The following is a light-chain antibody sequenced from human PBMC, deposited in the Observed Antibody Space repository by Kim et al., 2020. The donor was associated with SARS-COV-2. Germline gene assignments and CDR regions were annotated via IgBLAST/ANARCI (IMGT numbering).Light chain of an antibody. Sequence: DDVMTQSPLSLPVTLGQADSISGRSSQSLVFSDGNTFLNWFHQRPGQSPRRLIYQVSHRDSGVPDRFSGSGSGTDFTLKISRVEAQDVGVYYCMQATLWPWTFGQGTKVDIK. CDR1: QSLVFSDGNTF. CDR2: QVS. V-gene: IGKV2-30*01. J-gene: IGKJ1*01. CDR3: MQATLWPWT.